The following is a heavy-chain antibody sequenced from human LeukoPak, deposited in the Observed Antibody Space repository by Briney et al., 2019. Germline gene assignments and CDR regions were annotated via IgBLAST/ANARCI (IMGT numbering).Heavy chain of an antibody. CDR3: AKDYELEPYDLMDV. CDR1: GFTFSSYG. Sequence: GRSLRLSCAASGFTFSSYGMHWVRQAPGKGLEWVAVIWYDGSNKYYADSVKGRFTIPRDNSKNTLYLQMNSLRAEDTAVYYCAKDYELEPYDLMDVWGKGTTVTVSS. V-gene: IGHV3-33*06. J-gene: IGHJ6*03. CDR2: IWYDGSNK. D-gene: IGHD1-1*01.